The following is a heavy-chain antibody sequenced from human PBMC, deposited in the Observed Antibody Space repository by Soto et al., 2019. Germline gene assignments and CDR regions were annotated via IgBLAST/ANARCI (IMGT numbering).Heavy chain of an antibody. J-gene: IGHJ6*02. CDR1: GGTFSSYT. CDR3: ARFRGSYGMDV. CDR2: IIPILGIA. V-gene: IGHV1-69*02. Sequence: QVQLVQSGAEVKKPGSSVKVSCKASGGTFSSYTISWVRRAPGQGLEWMGRIIPILGIANYAQKFQGRVTITADKSTSTAYMELSSLRSEDTAVYYCARFRGSYGMDVWGHETTVTVSS. D-gene: IGHD3-10*01.